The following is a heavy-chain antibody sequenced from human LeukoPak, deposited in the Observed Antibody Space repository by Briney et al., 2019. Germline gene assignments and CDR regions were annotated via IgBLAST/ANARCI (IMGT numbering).Heavy chain of an antibody. V-gene: IGHV1-18*01. J-gene: IGHJ4*02. Sequence: ASVKVSCKASGYTFTSYGISWVRQAPGQGLEWMGWISAYNGNTNYAQKLQGRVTMTTDTSTSTAYMHLRRLRSDHTAVSYCARTFIVGAPDYCGQGNLDTVSS. D-gene: IGHD1-26*01. CDR2: ISAYNGNT. CDR3: ARTFIVGAPDY. CDR1: GYTFTSYG.